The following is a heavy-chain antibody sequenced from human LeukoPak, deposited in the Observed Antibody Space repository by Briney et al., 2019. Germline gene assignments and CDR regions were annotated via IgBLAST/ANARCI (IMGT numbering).Heavy chain of an antibody. V-gene: IGHV3-33*01. Sequence: GRSLRLSCAASGFTFSSYGMLWVRQAPGKGLEWVAVIWYDGSNKYYADSVKGRFTISRDNSKNTLYLQMNSLRAEDTAVYYCALAVAGTYFDYWGQGTLVTVSS. J-gene: IGHJ4*02. CDR2: IWYDGSNK. CDR3: ALAVAGTYFDY. D-gene: IGHD6-19*01. CDR1: GFTFSSYG.